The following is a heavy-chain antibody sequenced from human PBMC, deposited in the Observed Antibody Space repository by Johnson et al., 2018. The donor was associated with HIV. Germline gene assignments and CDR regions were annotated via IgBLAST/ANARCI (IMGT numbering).Heavy chain of an antibody. V-gene: IGHV3-30*02. Sequence: QVQLVESGGGVVQPGGSLRLSCAASGFTFSSHGMHWVRQAPGKGLEWVAFIRYDGSNKYYADSVKGRFTISRDNSKNTLYLQMNSPRVDDTAIYYCARVRAGRENAFDIWGQGTMVTVSS. CDR3: ARVRAGRENAFDI. J-gene: IGHJ3*02. CDR1: GFTFSSHG. D-gene: IGHD1-26*01. CDR2: IRYDGSNK.